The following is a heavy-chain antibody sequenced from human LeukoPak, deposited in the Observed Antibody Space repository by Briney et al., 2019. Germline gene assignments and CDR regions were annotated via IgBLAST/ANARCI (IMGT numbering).Heavy chain of an antibody. D-gene: IGHD6-13*01. CDR1: GFTVSCYY. J-gene: IGHJ4*02. CDR2: TYGGDNT. V-gene: IGHV3-53*01. CDR3: AKGPPDSSNWYKRTEG. Sequence: PGGSLRLSCAASGFTVSCYYMNWVRQAPGKGLEWVSVTYGGDNTYSADSLKGRFAVSRDNSKNTLYLQLNSLRVEDTAVYYCAKGPPDSSNWYKRTEGWGQGTLVTVSP.